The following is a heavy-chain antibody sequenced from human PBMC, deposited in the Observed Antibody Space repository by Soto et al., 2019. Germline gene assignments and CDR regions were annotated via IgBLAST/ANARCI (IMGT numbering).Heavy chain of an antibody. CDR2: IIPIFGTA. Sequence: QVQLVQSGAEVKKPGSSVKVSCKASGGTFSSYAISWVRQAPGQGLERMGGIIPIFGTANYAQKFQGRVTITADESTGTAYMELSSLRSEDTAVYYCARARITMIVVVTYDAFDIWGQGTMVTVSS. CDR1: GGTFSSYA. V-gene: IGHV1-69*01. D-gene: IGHD3-22*01. J-gene: IGHJ3*02. CDR3: ARARITMIVVVTYDAFDI.